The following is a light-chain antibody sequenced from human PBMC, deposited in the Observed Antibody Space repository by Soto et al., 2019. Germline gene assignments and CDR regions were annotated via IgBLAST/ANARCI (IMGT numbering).Light chain of an antibody. CDR1: QSVSSN. CDR3: QQYNNWPET. J-gene: IGKJ1*01. V-gene: IGKV3-15*01. Sequence: EIVMTQSPATLSVSPGERATLSCRASQSVSSNLAWYQQKPGQAPRLLIYGASTRATGIPARFSGSGSGTDFTLNISSLQSEDFAVYYCQQYNNWPETFGQGTKVEIK. CDR2: GAS.